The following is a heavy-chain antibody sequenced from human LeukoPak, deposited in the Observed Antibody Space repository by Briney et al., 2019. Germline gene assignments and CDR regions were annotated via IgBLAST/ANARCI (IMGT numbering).Heavy chain of an antibody. D-gene: IGHD6-19*01. CDR3: TRDLSSSGWNIDY. CDR1: GFTFGDYA. V-gene: IGHV3-49*03. Sequence: QPGGSLRLSCTASGFTFGDYAMSWFRQAPGKGLEWVGFIRSKAYGGTTEYAASVKGRFTISRDDSKSIAYLQMNSLKTEDTAVYYCTRDLSSSGWNIDYWGQGTLVTVSS. CDR2: IRSKAYGGTT. J-gene: IGHJ4*02.